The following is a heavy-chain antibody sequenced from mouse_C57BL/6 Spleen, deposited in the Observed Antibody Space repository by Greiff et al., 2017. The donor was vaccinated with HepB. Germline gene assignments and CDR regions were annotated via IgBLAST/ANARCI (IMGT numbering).Heavy chain of an antibody. V-gene: IGHV5-4*01. D-gene: IGHD2-1*01. CDR2: ISDGGSYT. J-gene: IGHJ4*01. CDR1: GFTFSSYA. CDR3: TRDLSLMVTTLRDY. Sequence: EVQGVESGGGLVKPGGSLKLSCAASGFTFSSYAMSWVRQTPEKRLEWAATISDGGSYTYSPENVKGRFTISRDNAKNNLYLQMSHLKSEDIAMYYWTRDLSLMVTTLRDYWGQGASVTVAS.